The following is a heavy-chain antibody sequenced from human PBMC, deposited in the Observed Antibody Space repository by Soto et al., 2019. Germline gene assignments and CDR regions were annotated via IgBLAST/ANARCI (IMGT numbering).Heavy chain of an antibody. CDR3: ARNRITIFGNPYYYFDY. CDR1: GYSISSGNY. V-gene: IGHV4-38-2*01. Sequence: SETLSLTCAVSGYSISSGNYWAWIRQPPGRGLEWIGSLYHIGSTHYNSSLKSRVTISVDTSKNQFSLKLSSVTAADTAVYYCARNRITIFGNPYYYFDYWGQGTLVTVSS. J-gene: IGHJ4*02. CDR2: LYHIGST. D-gene: IGHD3-3*01.